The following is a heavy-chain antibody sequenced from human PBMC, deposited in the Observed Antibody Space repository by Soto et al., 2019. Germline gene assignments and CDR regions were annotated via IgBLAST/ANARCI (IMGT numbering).Heavy chain of an antibody. J-gene: IGHJ5*02. Sequence: SVNLSCKASGGTFSSYAISWVRQAPGQGLEWMGGIIPIFGTANYAQKFQGRVTITTDESTSTAYMELSSLRSEDTAVYYCAREFTKAYWFDPWGQGTLVTVSS. CDR2: IIPIFGTA. D-gene: IGHD2-8*01. CDR1: GGTFSSYA. CDR3: AREFTKAYWFDP. V-gene: IGHV1-69*05.